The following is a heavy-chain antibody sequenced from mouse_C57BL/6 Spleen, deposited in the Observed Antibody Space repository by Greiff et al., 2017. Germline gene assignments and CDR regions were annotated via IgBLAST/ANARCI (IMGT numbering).Heavy chain of an antibody. V-gene: IGHV1-4*01. D-gene: IGHD1-1*01. CDR1: GYTFTSYT. CDR2: INPSSGYT. Sequence: VQLQQSGAELARPGASVKMSCKASGYTFTSYTMHWVQQRPGQGLEWIGYINPSSGYTKYTQKFKDNATLTADKSSSTAYMQLSSLTYEDSAVYYCARGRITTVAYYFGYRGQGTTLTVAS. J-gene: IGHJ2*01. CDR3: ARGRITTVAYYFGY.